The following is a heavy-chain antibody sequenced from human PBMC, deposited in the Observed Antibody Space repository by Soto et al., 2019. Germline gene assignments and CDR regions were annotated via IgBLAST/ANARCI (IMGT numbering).Heavy chain of an antibody. Sequence: GGSLRLSCAASGFTFSSYSMNWVRQAPGKGLEWVSSISSSSSYIYYADSVKGRFTISRDNAKNSLYLQMNSLRAEDKAVYYCAREGRFLEWLLYCCGLYHHYYYYMDVWGKGTTVTVSS. J-gene: IGHJ6*03. CDR2: ISSSSSYI. CDR3: AREGRFLEWLLYCCGLYHHYYYYMDV. V-gene: IGHV3-21*01. D-gene: IGHD3-3*01. CDR1: GFTFSSYS.